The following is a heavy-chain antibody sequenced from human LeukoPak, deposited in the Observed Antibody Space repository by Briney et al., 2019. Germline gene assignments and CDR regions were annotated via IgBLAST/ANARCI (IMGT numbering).Heavy chain of an antibody. CDR1: GGSISSSSYY. CDR2: IYYSGST. CDR3: ARRNVLLWFGESQGAFDI. J-gene: IGHJ3*02. Sequence: PSETLSLTCTVSGGSISSSSYYWGWIRRPPGKGLEWIGSIYYSGSTYYNPSLKSRVTISVDTSKNQFSLKLSSVTAADTAVYYCARRNVLLWFGESQGAFDIWGQGTMVTVSS. D-gene: IGHD3-10*01. V-gene: IGHV4-39*01.